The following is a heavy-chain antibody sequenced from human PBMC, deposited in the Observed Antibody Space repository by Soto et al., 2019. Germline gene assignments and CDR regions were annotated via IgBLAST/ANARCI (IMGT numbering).Heavy chain of an antibody. Sequence: SETLSLTCTVSGGSISSSNWWSWVRQPPGKGLEWIGEIYHSGSTNYNPSLKSRVTISVDKSKNQFSLKLSSVTAADTAVYYCARGLAVLLWFGELLRRGFDPWGQGTLVTVSS. CDR2: IYHSGST. V-gene: IGHV4-4*02. CDR3: ARGLAVLLWFGELLRRGFDP. J-gene: IGHJ5*02. CDR1: GGSISSSNW. D-gene: IGHD3-10*01.